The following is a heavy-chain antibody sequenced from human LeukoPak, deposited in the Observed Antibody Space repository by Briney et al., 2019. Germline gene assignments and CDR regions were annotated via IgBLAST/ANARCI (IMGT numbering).Heavy chain of an antibody. Sequence: GGSLRLSCAASGFAFSSYTMNWVRQPPGKGLEWVSNIGTSSTTIYYADSVKGRFTISRDNAKNSLYLQMNSLRAEDTAVYYCARDLTDNWNDERGAFVIWGQGTMVTVSS. D-gene: IGHD1-1*01. CDR1: GFAFSSYT. V-gene: IGHV3-48*01. CDR2: IGTSSTTI. J-gene: IGHJ3*02. CDR3: ARDLTDNWNDERGAFVI.